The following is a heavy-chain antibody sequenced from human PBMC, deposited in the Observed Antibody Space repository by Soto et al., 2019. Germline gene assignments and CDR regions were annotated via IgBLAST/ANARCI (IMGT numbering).Heavy chain of an antibody. V-gene: IGHV3-30*18. Sequence: QVQLVESGGGVVQPGRSLRLSCAASGFTFSDYGIHWVRQAPGKGLEWVAVISYEGSKTYYADSVKGRFTISRDNSKNTLYLQMASLRPEDTAVYYCAQDHWAAYSGYAIRNDLDVWGQGTTVTVSS. D-gene: IGHD5-12*01. CDR1: GFTFSDYG. CDR2: ISYEGSKT. J-gene: IGHJ6*02. CDR3: AQDHWAAYSGYAIRNDLDV.